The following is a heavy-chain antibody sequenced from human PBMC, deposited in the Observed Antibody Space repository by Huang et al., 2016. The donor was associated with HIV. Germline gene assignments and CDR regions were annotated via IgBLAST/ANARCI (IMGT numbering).Heavy chain of an antibody. CDR1: GYSFNNYW. Sequence: ELQLVQSGAEVKKPGESLTIACKGSGYSFNNYWVAWVRQMPGKGLEWMAMFYPGASDSRYSPSFQGQVSSSADKSINTVYLHWGSLKASDTATYYCARPRRTEYGDPWDAFDIWGQGTMVTVSS. CDR3: ARPRRTEYGDPWDAFDI. V-gene: IGHV5-51*01. D-gene: IGHD4-17*01. CDR2: FYPGASDS. J-gene: IGHJ3*02.